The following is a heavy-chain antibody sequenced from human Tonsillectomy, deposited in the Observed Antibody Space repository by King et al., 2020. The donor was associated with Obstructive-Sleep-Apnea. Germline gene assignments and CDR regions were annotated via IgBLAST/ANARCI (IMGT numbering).Heavy chain of an antibody. Sequence: QLQESGPGLVKPSETLSLTCTVSGGSISSSSYYWGWIRQPPGKGLEWIGSIYYSGSTYYNPSLKSRVTISVDTSKNQFSLKLSSVTAADTAVYYCARDRRDGYNSPGNYWGQGTLVTVSS. CDR2: IYYSGST. J-gene: IGHJ4*02. CDR3: ARDRRDGYNSPGNY. D-gene: IGHD5-24*01. V-gene: IGHV4-39*07. CDR1: GGSISSSSYY.